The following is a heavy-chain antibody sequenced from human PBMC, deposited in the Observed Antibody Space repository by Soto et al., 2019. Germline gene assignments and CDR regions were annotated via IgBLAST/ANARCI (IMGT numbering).Heavy chain of an antibody. Sequence: QVQLVQSGAEVKKPGASVKVSCKASGYTFTSYAMHWVLQAPGQRLEWMGWINAGNGNTKYSQKFQGRVTITRDTSASTAYMELSSLRSEDTAVYYCARDRGVGSSWEFDPWGQGTLVTVSS. D-gene: IGHD6-13*01. J-gene: IGHJ5*02. CDR3: ARDRGVGSSWEFDP. V-gene: IGHV1-3*01. CDR2: INAGNGNT. CDR1: GYTFTSYA.